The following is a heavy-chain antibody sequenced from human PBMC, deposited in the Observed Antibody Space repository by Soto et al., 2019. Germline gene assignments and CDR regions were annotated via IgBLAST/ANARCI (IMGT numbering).Heavy chain of an antibody. D-gene: IGHD3-22*01. V-gene: IGHV6-1*01. CDR3: ARMGRDDRTTCEIDT. CDR2: TFYRSKWYN. Sequence: PSQTLSLTCAISGDSVSSNSAAWNWIRQSPSRGLEWLGRTFYRSKWYNDYAVSVKGRITINPDTSKNQFSLQLNSVTPEDTAVYYCARMGRDDRTTCEIDTWGQGTAVTVSA. J-gene: IGHJ5*01. CDR1: GDSVSSNSAA.